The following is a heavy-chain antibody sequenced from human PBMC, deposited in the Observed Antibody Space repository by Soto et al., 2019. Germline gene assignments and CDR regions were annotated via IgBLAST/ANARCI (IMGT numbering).Heavy chain of an antibody. D-gene: IGHD4-17*01. CDR3: ARQQLTGDYEVSDY. Sequence: LRLSCAASVFTFSDYYMSWIRQAPGKGLEWVSYISSSGSTIYYADSVKGRFTISRDNAKNSLYLQMNSLRAEDTAVYYCARQQLTGDYEVSDYWGQGTLVTVSS. CDR1: VFTFSDYY. J-gene: IGHJ4*02. CDR2: ISSSGSTI. V-gene: IGHV3-11*01.